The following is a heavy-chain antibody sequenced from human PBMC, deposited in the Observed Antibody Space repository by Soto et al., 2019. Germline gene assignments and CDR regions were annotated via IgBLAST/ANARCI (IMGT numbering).Heavy chain of an antibody. CDR2: IYHSGST. J-gene: IGHJ6*02. D-gene: IGHD3-10*01. Sequence: SEPLSLTCAVSGGSISSSNWCSWVRQPPGKGLEWIGEIYHSGSTNYNPSLKSRVTISVDKSKNQFSLKLSSVTAADTAVYYCARVVTMVRGVHGMDVWGQGTTVTVSS. CDR3: ARVVTMVRGVHGMDV. V-gene: IGHV4-4*02. CDR1: GGSISSSNW.